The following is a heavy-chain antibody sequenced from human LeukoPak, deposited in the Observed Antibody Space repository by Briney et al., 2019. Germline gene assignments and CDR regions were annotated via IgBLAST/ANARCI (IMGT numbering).Heavy chain of an antibody. V-gene: IGHV4-31*09. Sequence: PSETLSLTCTVSGGSISSGGYYWSWIRQHPGKGLEWIGYIYYSGSTNYNPSLKSRVTISVDTSKNQFSLKLSSVTAADTAVYYCSRKKSIYCSSTSCKGPFDYWGQGTLVTVSS. J-gene: IGHJ4*02. D-gene: IGHD2-2*01. CDR1: GGSISSGGYY. CDR2: IYYSGST. CDR3: SRKKSIYCSSTSCKGPFDY.